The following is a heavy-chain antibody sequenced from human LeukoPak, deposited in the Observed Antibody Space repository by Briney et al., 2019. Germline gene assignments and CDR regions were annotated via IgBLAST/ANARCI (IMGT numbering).Heavy chain of an antibody. CDR1: GYTFTSYG. V-gene: IGHV1-18*01. D-gene: IGHD2-21*02. J-gene: IGHJ3*02. CDR2: ISAYNGNT. CDR3: ARDTSIVVVTATHAFDI. Sequence: ASAKVSGKASGYTFTSYGISWVRQAPGQGLEWMGWISAYNGNTNYAQKLQGRVTMTTDTSTSTAYMELRSLRSDDTAVYYCARDTSIVVVTATHAFDIWGQGTMVTVSS.